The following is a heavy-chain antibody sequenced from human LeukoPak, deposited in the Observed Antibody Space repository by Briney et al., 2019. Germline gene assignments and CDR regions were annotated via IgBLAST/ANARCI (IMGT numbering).Heavy chain of an antibody. CDR1: GGSISSSSAY. V-gene: IGHV4-39*01. Sequence: PSETLSLTCTVSGGSISSSSAYWGWIRQPPGKGLEWIGSIYYSGSTYYNPSLKSRVTISVDTSKNQFSLKLSSVTAADTAVYYCARHSGYYGSGSYYNWFDPWGQGTLVTVSS. D-gene: IGHD3-10*01. CDR2: IYYSGST. CDR3: ARHSGYYGSGSYYNWFDP. J-gene: IGHJ5*02.